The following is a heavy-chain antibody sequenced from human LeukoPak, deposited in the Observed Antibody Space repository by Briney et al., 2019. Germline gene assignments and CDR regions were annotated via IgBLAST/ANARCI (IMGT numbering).Heavy chain of an antibody. J-gene: IGHJ4*02. Sequence: GGSLRLSCAASGFTFSSYGMHWVRQAPGKGLEWAAVISYDGSNKYYADSVKGRFIISRDNSKNTLYLQMNSLRAEDTAVYYCAKEGPGYSSGWPFDYWGQGTLVTVSP. D-gene: IGHD6-19*01. CDR3: AKEGPGYSSGWPFDY. CDR1: GFTFSSYG. V-gene: IGHV3-30*18. CDR2: ISYDGSNK.